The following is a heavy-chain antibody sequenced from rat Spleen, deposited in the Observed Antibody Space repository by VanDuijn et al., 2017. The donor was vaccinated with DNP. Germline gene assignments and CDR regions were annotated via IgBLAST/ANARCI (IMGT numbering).Heavy chain of an antibody. CDR1: GFIFSNYW. D-gene: IGHD1-11*01. CDR3: ARVRGYWFAY. J-gene: IGHJ3*01. Sequence: EVQLVESGGGPVQPGRSLKLSCVASGFIFSNYWMTWIRQAPGKGLEWVASISTGGGNTYYRDSVKGRFTISRDNAKNTLYLHMDSLRSEDTATYYCARVRGYWFAYWGQGTLVTVSS. V-gene: IGHV5-31*01. CDR2: ISTGGGNT.